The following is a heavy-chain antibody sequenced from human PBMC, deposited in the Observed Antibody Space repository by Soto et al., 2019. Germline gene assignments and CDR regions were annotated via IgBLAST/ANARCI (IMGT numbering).Heavy chain of an antibody. Sequence: QMQLVQSGPEVKKPGTSVKVSCKASGFTFTSSAVQWVRQARGQRLEWIGWIVVGSGNTNYAQKFQERVTITRDMSTSTAYMELSSLRSEDTAVYYCAAVQAHNIPTGPYGMDVWGQGTTVTVSS. CDR1: GFTFTSSA. CDR3: AAVQAHNIPTGPYGMDV. J-gene: IGHJ6*02. V-gene: IGHV1-58*01. CDR2: IVVGSGNT. D-gene: IGHD2-2*02.